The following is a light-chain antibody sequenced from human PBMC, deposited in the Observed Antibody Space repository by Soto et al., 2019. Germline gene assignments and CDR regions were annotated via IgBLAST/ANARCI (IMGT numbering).Light chain of an antibody. V-gene: IGKV3D-15*01. Sequence: EIVMTQSPATLSVSPGERATLSCRASQSISSNLAWYQQKPGQAPRLLLYGASNRATGIPDRFSGSGSGTDFTLTISRLEPEDFAVYYCEQFTSSPIPVGGVT. CDR1: QSISSN. CDR2: GAS. J-gene: IGKJ4*01. CDR3: EQFTSSPIP.